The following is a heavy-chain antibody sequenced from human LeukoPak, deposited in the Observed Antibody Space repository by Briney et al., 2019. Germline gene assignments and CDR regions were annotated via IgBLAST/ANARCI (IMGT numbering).Heavy chain of an antibody. CDR1: GGSISSSSYY. CDR3: ARQIRYDFWSGYSEWVLNWFDP. Sequence: PSETLSLTCTVSGGSISSSSYYWGWIRQPPGKGLEWIGSIYYSGSTCYNPSLKSRVTISVDTSKNQFSLKLSSVTAADTAVYYCARQIRYDFWSGYSEWVLNWFDPWGQGTLVTVSS. D-gene: IGHD3-3*01. J-gene: IGHJ5*02. V-gene: IGHV4-39*01. CDR2: IYYSGST.